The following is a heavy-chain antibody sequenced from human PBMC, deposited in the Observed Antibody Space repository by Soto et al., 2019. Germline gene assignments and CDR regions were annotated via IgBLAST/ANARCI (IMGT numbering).Heavy chain of an antibody. CDR3: ARPSSLYCTNGVCFPRAGYYYVMDV. CDR2: INPSGGST. Sequence: ASVKVSCKASGYTFTSYYMHWVRQAPGQGLEWMGIINPSGGSTSYAQKFQGRVTMTRDTSTSTVYMELSSLRSEDTAVYYCARPSSLYCTNGVCFPRAGYYYVMDVWGQGTTVTFSS. V-gene: IGHV1-46*01. CDR1: GYTFTSYY. D-gene: IGHD2-8*01. J-gene: IGHJ6*02.